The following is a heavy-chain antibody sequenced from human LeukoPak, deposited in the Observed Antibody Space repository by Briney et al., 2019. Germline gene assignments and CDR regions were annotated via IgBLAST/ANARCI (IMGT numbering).Heavy chain of an antibody. Sequence: ASVKVSCKASGYTFTSYYMHWVRQAPGQGLEWMGLINPTGGSTGYAQKFQGRVTMTRDTSTGTVYMELSSLRSEDTAMYYCARGRNYYDSSGYYYEGDAFDIWGQGTMVTVSS. CDR3: ARGRNYYDSSGYYYEGDAFDI. CDR2: INPTGGST. V-gene: IGHV1-46*01. D-gene: IGHD3-22*01. CDR1: GYTFTSYY. J-gene: IGHJ3*02.